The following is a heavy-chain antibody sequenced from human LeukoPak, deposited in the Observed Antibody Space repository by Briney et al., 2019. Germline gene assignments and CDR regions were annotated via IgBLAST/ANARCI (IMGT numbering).Heavy chain of an antibody. Sequence: GGSLRLSCAASGFTVSSNYMSWVRQAPGKGLEWVSVIYSGGSTYYADSVMGRFTISRDNSKNTLYLQMNSLRAEDTAVYYCAKVVDIVATIRLFDYWGQGTLVTVSS. V-gene: IGHV3-66*01. CDR2: IYSGGST. CDR3: AKVVDIVATIRLFDY. J-gene: IGHJ4*02. D-gene: IGHD5-12*01. CDR1: GFTVSSNY.